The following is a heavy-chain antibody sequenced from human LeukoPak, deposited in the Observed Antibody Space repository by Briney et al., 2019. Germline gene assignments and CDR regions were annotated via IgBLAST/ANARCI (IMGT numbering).Heavy chain of an antibody. CDR3: AKTPLGGDYDSSGYRFDY. D-gene: IGHD3-22*01. CDR1: GFTFSSYA. Sequence: PGGSLRLSCAASGFTFSSYAMHWVRQAPGKGLEWVAVISYDGSNKYYADSVKGRFTISRDNSKNTLYLQMNSLRAEDTAVYYCAKTPLGGDYDSSGYRFDYWGQGTLVTVSS. V-gene: IGHV3-30-3*02. CDR2: ISYDGSNK. J-gene: IGHJ4*02.